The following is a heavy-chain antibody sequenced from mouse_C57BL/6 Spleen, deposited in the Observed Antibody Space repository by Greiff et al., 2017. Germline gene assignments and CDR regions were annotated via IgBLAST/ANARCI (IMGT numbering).Heavy chain of an antibody. D-gene: IGHD2-3*01. V-gene: IGHV10-1*01. CDR3: VRHGDGSSMDY. J-gene: IGHJ4*01. CDR1: GFSFNTYA. CDR2: IRSKSNNYAT. Sequence: VQLQQSGGGLVQPKGSLKLSCAASGFSFNTYAMNWVRQAPGKGLEWVARIRSKSNNYATYYADSVKDRFTISRDDSESMLYLQMNNLKTEDTAMYYCVRHGDGSSMDYWGQGTSVTVSS.